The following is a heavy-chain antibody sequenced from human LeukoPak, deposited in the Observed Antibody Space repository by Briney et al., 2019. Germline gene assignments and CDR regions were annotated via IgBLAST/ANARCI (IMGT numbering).Heavy chain of an antibody. Sequence: KPSETLSLTCTVSGGSISNAAYHWGWIRQPPGKGLEWIGSLYYTGITYYNPSLKSRVTISADTSKNQFSLKVTSVTAADTAVYYCARLINGGPGDYWGQGTLVTVSS. D-gene: IGHD3-16*01. V-gene: IGHV4-39*01. CDR2: LYYTGIT. J-gene: IGHJ4*02. CDR3: ARLINGGPGDY. CDR1: GGSISNAAYH.